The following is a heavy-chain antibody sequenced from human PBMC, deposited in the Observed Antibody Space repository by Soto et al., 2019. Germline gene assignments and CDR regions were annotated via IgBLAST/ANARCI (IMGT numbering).Heavy chain of an antibody. CDR1: GFTFSSYS. Sequence: EVQLVESGGGLVKPGGSLRLSCAASGFTFSSYSMNWVRQAPGKRLEWVSSISSSSSYIYYADSVKGRFTISRDNAKNSLYLQMNSLRAEDTAVYYCAREGAVAGHYDYWGQGTLVTVSS. D-gene: IGHD6-19*01. J-gene: IGHJ4*02. V-gene: IGHV3-21*01. CDR3: AREGAVAGHYDY. CDR2: ISSSSSYI.